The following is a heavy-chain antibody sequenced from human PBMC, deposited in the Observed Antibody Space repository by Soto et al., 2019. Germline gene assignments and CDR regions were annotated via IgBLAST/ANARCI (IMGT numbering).Heavy chain of an antibody. D-gene: IGHD3-16*01. CDR2: GYHSVSI. J-gene: IGHJ2*01. Sequence: PSETLSLTCTVSGGSLTDYYWSWIRQPPGKAMEWIGYGYHSVSIHYNPSLKTRVTISVDTSENQFSLRLSSVTAADTAVYYCARAFAGFGAYWYFDLWGRGTLVTVSS. CDR3: ARAFAGFGAYWYFDL. V-gene: IGHV4-59*01. CDR1: GGSLTDYY.